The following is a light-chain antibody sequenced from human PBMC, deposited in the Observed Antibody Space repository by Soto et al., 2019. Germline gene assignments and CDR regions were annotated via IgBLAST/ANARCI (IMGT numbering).Light chain of an antibody. J-gene: IGKJ4*01. CDR1: QSVNNN. CDR3: QRYDHWVT. Sequence: EIVMTQSPATLSVSPGERATLSCRASQSVNNNLAWYQQKPGQGPRLLIYGASTRATGVPARFSGGGSGTEFSLTISSLQSEGFAVYYCQRYDHWVTFGGGTKVEIK. V-gene: IGKV3-15*01. CDR2: GAS.